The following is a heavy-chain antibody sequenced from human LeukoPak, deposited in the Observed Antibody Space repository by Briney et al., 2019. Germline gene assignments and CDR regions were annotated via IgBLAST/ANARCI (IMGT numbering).Heavy chain of an antibody. CDR2: IYYRGTT. CDR1: GDSISSNGYY. V-gene: IGHV4-39*07. CDR3: ARDVRSGSYLGV. Sequence: SSETLSLTCTVSGDSISSNGYYWGWIRQTSGKGLEWIGSIYYRGTTYFNPSLKSRVIISVGTSRNQFSLKVTSVTAADTAVYYCARDVRSGSYLGVWGKGTLVTVSS. J-gene: IGHJ4*02. D-gene: IGHD1-26*01.